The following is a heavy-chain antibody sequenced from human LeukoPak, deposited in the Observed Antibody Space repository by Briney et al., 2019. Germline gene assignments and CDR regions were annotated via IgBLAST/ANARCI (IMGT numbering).Heavy chain of an antibody. CDR2: IYYSGST. D-gene: IGHD6-13*01. V-gene: IGHV4-59*01. Sequence: SETLSLTCTVSGGSISSYDWSWIRQPPGKGLEWIGYIYYSGSTNYNPSLKSRVTISVDTSKNQFSLKLSSVTAADTAVYYCARTGYSSSSYYYYYMDVWGKGTTVTVSS. CDR1: GGSISSYD. CDR3: ARTGYSSSSYYYYYMDV. J-gene: IGHJ6*03.